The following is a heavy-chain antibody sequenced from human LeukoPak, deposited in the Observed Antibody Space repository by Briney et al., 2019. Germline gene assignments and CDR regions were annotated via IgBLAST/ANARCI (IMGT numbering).Heavy chain of an antibody. V-gene: IGHV5-51*01. CDR1: GYTFNTYW. CDR3: ARQTFIFTGNWYFDV. J-gene: IGHJ2*01. D-gene: IGHD3-9*01. CDR2: IYPGDSDT. Sequence: GESLKISCKGSGYTFNTYWIGWVRQMPGKGLEWMGIIYPGDSDTRYSPSFQGQVTISADRSISTAYLQWSSLKASDTALYYCARQTFIFTGNWYFDVWGRGTLVTVSS.